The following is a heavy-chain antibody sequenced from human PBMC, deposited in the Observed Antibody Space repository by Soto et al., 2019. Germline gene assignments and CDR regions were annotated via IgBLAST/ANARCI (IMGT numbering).Heavy chain of an antibody. CDR2: VSANNGHT. CDR1: GSTFSNYG. V-gene: IGHV1-18*01. D-gene: IGHD2-8*01. CDR3: ARDIESVTAKHFFYYYAMDV. J-gene: IGHJ6*02. Sequence: ASVKVSCKASGSTFSNYGLNWVRQAPGQGLEWMGWVSANNGHTNYAQNLQGRVSMTTDTSTSTAYMELRGLTFDDTAVYYCARDIESVTAKHFFYYYAMDVWGQGTTVTVSS.